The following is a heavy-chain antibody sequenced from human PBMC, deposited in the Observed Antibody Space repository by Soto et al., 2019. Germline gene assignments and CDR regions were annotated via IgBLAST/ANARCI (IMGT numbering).Heavy chain of an antibody. J-gene: IGHJ5*02. CDR2: LDIKNDYT. D-gene: IGHD3-3*01. CDR3: ARVDFWTSDDKRASWFDP. CDR1: GYTFITKD. V-gene: IGHV1-8*01. Sequence: QVTLVQSGATVKSPGASVKVSCKASGYTFITKDITWVRQAAGQGREWMGWLDIKNDYTVYAQKFKGTVTMTRDTSIATAYMELSGLRPEDTAGYYCARVDFWTSDDKRASWFDPWGQGTLVTVSA.